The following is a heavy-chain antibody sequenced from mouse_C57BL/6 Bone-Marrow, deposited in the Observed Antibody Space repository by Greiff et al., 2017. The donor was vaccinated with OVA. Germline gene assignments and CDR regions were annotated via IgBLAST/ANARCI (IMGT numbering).Heavy chain of an antibody. CDR3: ARTGNGSSSFYWYFDV. J-gene: IGHJ1*03. CDR1: GYTFTSYW. V-gene: IGHV1-64*01. Sequence: QVQLQQPGAELVKPGASVKLSCKASGYTFTSYWMHWVKQRPGQGLEWIGMIHPNSGSTNYNEKFKSKATLTVDKSSSTAYMQLSSLTSEDSAVYYGARTGNGSSSFYWYFDVWGTGTTVTVSS. CDR2: IHPNSGST. D-gene: IGHD1-1*01.